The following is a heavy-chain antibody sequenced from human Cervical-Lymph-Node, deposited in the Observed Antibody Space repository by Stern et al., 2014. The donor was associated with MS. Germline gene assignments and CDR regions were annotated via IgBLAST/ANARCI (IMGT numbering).Heavy chain of an antibody. J-gene: IGHJ6*02. CDR1: GGTFSSYA. D-gene: IGHD1-7*01. V-gene: IGHV1-69*09. Sequence: QMQLVQSGAEVKKPGSSVKVSCKASGGTFSSYAINWVRQAPGQGLEWMGRILPTHSITNYAQKFQGRVTITADKSTTTAYMEMSSLTSEDTAVYYCARPWNYQDGYYYGMDVWGQGTTVSVSS. CDR2: ILPTHSIT. CDR3: ARPWNYQDGYYYGMDV.